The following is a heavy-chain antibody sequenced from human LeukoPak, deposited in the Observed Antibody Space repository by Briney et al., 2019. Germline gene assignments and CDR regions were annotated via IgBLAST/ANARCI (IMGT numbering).Heavy chain of an antibody. J-gene: IGHJ4*02. CDR2: IYYSGST. CDR3: ASLRSSGWYGGNFDY. Sequence: PSETLSLTCTVSGGSISSSSYSWGWIRQPPGKGLEWIGSIYYSGSTYYNPSLKSRVTISVDTSKNQFSLKLSSVTAADTAVYYCASLRSSGWYGGNFDYWGQGTLVTVSS. CDR1: GGSISSSSYS. D-gene: IGHD6-19*01. V-gene: IGHV4-39*01.